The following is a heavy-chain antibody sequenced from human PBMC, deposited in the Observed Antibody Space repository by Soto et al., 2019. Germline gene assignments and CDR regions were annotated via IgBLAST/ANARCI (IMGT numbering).Heavy chain of an antibody. CDR2: IYYSGST. V-gene: IGHV4-59*01. CDR3: ARDSLYCRGGSCYSTIDY. D-gene: IGHD2-15*01. CDR1: GGSISSYY. J-gene: IGHJ4*02. Sequence: SETLSLTCTVSGGSISSYYWSWIRQPPGKGLVWIGYIYYSGSTNYNLSLKSRVTISVDTSKNQFSLKLSSVTAADTAVYYCARDSLYCRGGSCYSTIDYWGQGTLVTVSS.